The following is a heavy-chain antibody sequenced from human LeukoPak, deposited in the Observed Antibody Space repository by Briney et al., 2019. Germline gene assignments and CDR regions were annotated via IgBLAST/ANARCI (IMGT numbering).Heavy chain of an antibody. V-gene: IGHV3-21*01. CDR1: GFTFSSYS. CDR2: ISSSSSYI. Sequence: PGGSLRLSCAASGFTFSSYSMNWVRQAPGKGLEWVSSISSSSSYIYYADSVKGRFTISRDNAKNSLYLQMNSLRAEDTAVYYCAREQVVRGVIITSLFDYWGQGTLVTVSS. CDR3: AREQVVRGVIITSLFDY. D-gene: IGHD3-10*01. J-gene: IGHJ4*02.